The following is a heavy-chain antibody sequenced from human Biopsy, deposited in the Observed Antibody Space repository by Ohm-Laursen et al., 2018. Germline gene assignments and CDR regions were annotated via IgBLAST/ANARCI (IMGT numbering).Heavy chain of an antibody. J-gene: IGHJ5*02. D-gene: IGHD6-6*01. V-gene: IGHV1-8*01. CDR2: MIPSSGKT. CDR1: GYSFSTYD. CDR3: ARGYSRRVSIFEASIYWFDT. Sequence: ASVTVSCKAYGYSFSTYDVNWVRQARGQGLEWMGWMIPSSGKTGYAQRFQGRVTLTMNTSISTAYMELSGLRSEDTAVYFCARGYSRRVSIFEASIYWFDTWGQGTLVTVSS.